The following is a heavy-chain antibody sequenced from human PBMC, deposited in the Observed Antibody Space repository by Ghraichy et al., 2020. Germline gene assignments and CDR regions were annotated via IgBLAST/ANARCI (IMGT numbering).Heavy chain of an antibody. Sequence: SETLSLTCTVSGGSISSYYWSWIRQPPGKGLEWIGYIYYSGSTNYNPSLKSRVTISVDTSKNQFSLKLSSVTAADTAVYYCARERALCRSTSCPNYGMDVWGQGTTVTVSS. CDR1: GGSISSYY. CDR3: ARERALCRSTSCPNYGMDV. J-gene: IGHJ6*02. V-gene: IGHV4-59*01. CDR2: IYYSGST. D-gene: IGHD2-2*01.